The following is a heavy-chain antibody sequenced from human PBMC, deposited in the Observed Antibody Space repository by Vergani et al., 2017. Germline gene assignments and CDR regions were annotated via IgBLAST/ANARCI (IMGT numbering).Heavy chain of an antibody. Sequence: QVSLVESGGGVVQPGRSLTLTCSASGFGFKNFAMHWVRQAPGKGLEWVATISKDGTHDYYEPSVRGRFAVSRDNFKNTMYLQMNSLRAEDTAVYYCAKDPEYVWGSYRRDYWGQGTLVTVSS. CDR1: GFGFKNFA. J-gene: IGHJ4*02. D-gene: IGHD3-16*02. CDR2: ISKDGTHD. CDR3: AKDPEYVWGSYRRDY. V-gene: IGHV3-30*18.